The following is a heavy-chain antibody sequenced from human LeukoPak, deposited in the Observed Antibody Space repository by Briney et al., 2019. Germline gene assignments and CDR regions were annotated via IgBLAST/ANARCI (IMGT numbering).Heavy chain of an antibody. CDR1: GLTFTNAW. D-gene: IGHD6-13*01. CDR3: TTDQSGTWAFDI. J-gene: IGHJ3*02. Sequence: GGSLRLSCATSGLTFTNAWMSWFRQAPGKGLEWVGRIKSKTDGGTTDYAAPVKGRFTISRDDSKNTLYLQMNSLKTEDTAVYYCTTDQSGTWAFDIWGQGTMVTVSS. CDR2: IKSKTDGGTT. V-gene: IGHV3-15*01.